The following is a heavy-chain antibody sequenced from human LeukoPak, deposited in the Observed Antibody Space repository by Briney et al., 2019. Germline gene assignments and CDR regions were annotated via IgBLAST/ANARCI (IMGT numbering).Heavy chain of an antibody. CDR1: GYTFTSYG. Sequence: GASVKVSCKASGYTFTSYGISWVRQAPGQGLEWMGWISAYNGNTNYAQELQGRVTMTTDTSTSTAYMELRSLRSDDTAVYYCAREPGIAVAGTSFYYYYGMDVWGQGTTVTVSS. CDR2: ISAYNGNT. J-gene: IGHJ6*02. V-gene: IGHV1-18*01. D-gene: IGHD6-19*01. CDR3: AREPGIAVAGTSFYYYYGMDV.